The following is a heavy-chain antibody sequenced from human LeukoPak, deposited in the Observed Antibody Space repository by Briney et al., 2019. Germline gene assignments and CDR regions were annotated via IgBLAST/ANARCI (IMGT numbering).Heavy chain of an antibody. J-gene: IGHJ5*02. CDR1: GGTFSSYA. D-gene: IGHD5-18*01. CDR3: ARDGYSYDGWFDP. V-gene: IGHV1-69*05. Sequence: SVKVSCKASGGTFSSYAISWVRQAPGQGLEWMGRIIPIFGTANYAQKFQGRVTITTDESTSTAYMELSSLRSEDTAVYYCARDGYSYDGWFDPWGQGTLLTVSS. CDR2: IIPIFGTA.